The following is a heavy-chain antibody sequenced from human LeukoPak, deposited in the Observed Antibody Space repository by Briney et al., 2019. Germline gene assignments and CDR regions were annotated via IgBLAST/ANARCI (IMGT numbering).Heavy chain of an antibody. V-gene: IGHV3-48*03. CDR2: ISTSDSTI. CDR1: GFTFNIYE. CDR3: ARGDWWATTIVDL. Sequence: PGGSLRLSCAASGFTFNIYEFNWVRQAPGKGLEWVSYISTSDSTIYYADSVKGRFTISRDNAKSSLYLQMNSLRLEDTAIYYCARGDWWATTIVDLWGQGTLVTVSS. J-gene: IGHJ5*02. D-gene: IGHD1-26*01.